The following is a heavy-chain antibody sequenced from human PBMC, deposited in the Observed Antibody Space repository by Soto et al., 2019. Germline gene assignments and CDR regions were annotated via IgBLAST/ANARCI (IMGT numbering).Heavy chain of an antibody. V-gene: IGHV3-30-3*01. CDR1: GFTFRNYA. Sequence: GGSLRLSCAATGFTFRNYAFYWVRQVPGKGLEWVALMSSGGTNKYYVDSVKGRFTISRDTSSNTLYLQMNSLRGDDTAVYFCATDPVAVTGSFIDSWGQGTLVTVSS. CDR2: MSSGGTNK. CDR3: ATDPVAVTGSFIDS. J-gene: IGHJ4*02. D-gene: IGHD2-21*02.